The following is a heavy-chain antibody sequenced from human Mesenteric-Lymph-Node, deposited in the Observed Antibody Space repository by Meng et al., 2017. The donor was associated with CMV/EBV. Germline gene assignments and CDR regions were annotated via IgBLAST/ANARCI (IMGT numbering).Heavy chain of an antibody. D-gene: IGHD3-3*01. CDR3: ARGDDFWSGRPFDS. Sequence: SETLSLTCTVSSGSISGYYWSWIRQPPGNGLEWVGYIYYSGSTNYNPSLQRRLTISVDTSKNQFSLNLTSVTAADTAVYFYARGDDFWSGRPFDSWGQGTLVTVSS. CDR1: SGSISGYY. J-gene: IGHJ4*02. CDR2: IYYSGST. V-gene: IGHV4-59*01.